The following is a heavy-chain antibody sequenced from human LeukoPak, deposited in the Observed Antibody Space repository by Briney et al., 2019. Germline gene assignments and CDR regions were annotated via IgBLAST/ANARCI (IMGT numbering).Heavy chain of an antibody. V-gene: IGHV3-21*01. CDR2: ISSSSSYI. Sequence: GGSLRLSCAASGFTFSSYDMNWVRQAPGKGLEWVSSISSSSSYIYYADSVKGRFTISRDNAKSSLYLQMNSLRAEDTAVYYCARVLGVIRDYYDSSGYYYPDCWGQGTLVTVSS. J-gene: IGHJ4*02. CDR3: ARVLGVIRDYYDSSGYYYPDC. D-gene: IGHD3-22*01. CDR1: GFTFSSYD.